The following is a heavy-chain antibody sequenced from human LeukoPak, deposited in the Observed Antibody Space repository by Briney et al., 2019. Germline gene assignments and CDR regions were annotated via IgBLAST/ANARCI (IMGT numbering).Heavy chain of an antibody. J-gene: IGHJ4*02. D-gene: IGHD3-10*01. V-gene: IGHV4-59*01. Sequence: SETLSLTCTVSGGSISSYYWSWIRQPPGKGLEWIGYIYYSGSTNYNPSLKSRVTISVDTSKNQFSLKLSSVTAADTAVYYRARVVRGSSGSAYYFDYWGQGTLVTVSS. CDR2: IYYSGST. CDR3: ARVVRGSSGSAYYFDY. CDR1: GGSISSYY.